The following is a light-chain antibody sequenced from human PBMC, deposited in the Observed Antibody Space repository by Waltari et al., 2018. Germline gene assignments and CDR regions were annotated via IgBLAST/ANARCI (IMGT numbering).Light chain of an antibody. V-gene: IGKV3-15*01. CDR2: AAS. Sequence: ELAMPQHPASLSVSPGQTATLTCRASQSLGSYLAWYQQKPGQAPRLLIYAASTRPTGIPARFSGSGSGTEFTLTISSLQSEDFAIYYCQQYNDWPPTWTFGQGTKVEIK. CDR1: QSLGSY. J-gene: IGKJ1*01. CDR3: QQYNDWPPTWT.